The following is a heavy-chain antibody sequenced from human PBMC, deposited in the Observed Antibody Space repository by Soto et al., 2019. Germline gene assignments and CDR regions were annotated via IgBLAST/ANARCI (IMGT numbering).Heavy chain of an antibody. V-gene: IGHV3-21*01. CDR1: GFTFSSYS. CDR3: ARDVHIVVVTAIHYYGMDV. CDR2: ISSSSSYI. D-gene: IGHD2-21*02. J-gene: IGHJ6*02. Sequence: GGSLRLSCAASGFTFSSYSMNWVRQAPGKGLEWVSSISSSSSYIYYADSVKGRFTISRDNAKNSLYLQMNSLRAEDTAVYYCARDVHIVVVTAIHYYGMDVWGQGTTVTVSS.